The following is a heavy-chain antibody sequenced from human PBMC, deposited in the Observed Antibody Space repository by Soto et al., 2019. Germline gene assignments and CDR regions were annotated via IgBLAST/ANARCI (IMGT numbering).Heavy chain of an antibody. V-gene: IGHV5-51*01. J-gene: IGHJ3*02. D-gene: IGHD2-21*02. CDR3: ARLRCGGDCYSFRNAFNI. Sequence: PGESLKISCKGSGYSFTTYWIGWVRQMPGKGLEWMGIIFPGDSDTRYTPSFQGQVTISADKPLNTAYLQRSSLKASDTAIYYCARLRCGGDCYSFRNAFNIWGQVTMGSVSS. CDR1: GYSFTTYW. CDR2: IFPGDSDT.